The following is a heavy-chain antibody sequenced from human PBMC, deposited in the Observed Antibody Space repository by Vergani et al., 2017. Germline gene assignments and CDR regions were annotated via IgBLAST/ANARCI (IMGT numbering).Heavy chain of an antibody. V-gene: IGHV3-21*01. J-gene: IGHJ4*02. D-gene: IGHD3-9*01. CDR2: ISSSSSYI. CDR3: ARYLLRYFDWLFEPPFFDY. CDR1: GFTFSSYS. Sequence: EVQLVESGGGLVKPGGSLRLSCAASGFTFSSYSMNWVRQAPGKGLEWFSSISSSSSYIYYADSVKGRFTISKDNAKNSLYLQMNSLRAEDTGVYYCARYLLRYFDWLFEPPFFDYWGQGTLVTVSS.